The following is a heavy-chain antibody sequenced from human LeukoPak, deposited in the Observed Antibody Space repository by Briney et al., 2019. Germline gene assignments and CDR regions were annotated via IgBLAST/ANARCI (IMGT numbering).Heavy chain of an antibody. CDR3: AKDSSTSFNWFDP. CDR2: ISWNSGSI. J-gene: IGHJ5*02. V-gene: IGHV3-9*01. Sequence: PGRSLRLSCAASGFTFDDYAMHWVRQAPGKGLEWVSGISWNSGSIGYADSVKGRFTISRDNAKNSLYLQMNSLRAEDTALCYCAKDSSTSFNWFDPWGQGTLVTVSS. CDR1: GFTFDDYA. D-gene: IGHD2-2*01.